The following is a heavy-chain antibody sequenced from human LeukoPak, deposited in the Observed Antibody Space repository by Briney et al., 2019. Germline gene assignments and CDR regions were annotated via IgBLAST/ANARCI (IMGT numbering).Heavy chain of an antibody. J-gene: IGHJ3*02. CDR1: GVSVSDGRYY. Sequence: SETLSLTCDVSGVSVSDGRYYWNWIRQLPGKGLEWIAYKYYSGSAKYNPSLKSRLTISIDTSKNQFSLQLSSVTAADTATYYCATSYCSGISCLDVFNMWGQGTRVTVSS. D-gene: IGHD2-2*01. CDR2: KYYSGSA. CDR3: ATSYCSGISCLDVFNM. V-gene: IGHV4-31*11.